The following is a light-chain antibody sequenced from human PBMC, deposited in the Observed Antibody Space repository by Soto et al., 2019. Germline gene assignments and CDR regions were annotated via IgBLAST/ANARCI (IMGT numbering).Light chain of an antibody. CDR2: CAS. Sequence: ETVLTQSPATLSASPLERATFSCRACQSVNSNLACYQQKLGQAPRVLIYCASTRATGIPDRFSGSGSVTEFILTISSLQSEDFAVYYCQEYNTWPWTFGQGTKVDTK. V-gene: IGKV3-15*01. CDR3: QEYNTWPWT. J-gene: IGKJ1*01. CDR1: QSVNSN.